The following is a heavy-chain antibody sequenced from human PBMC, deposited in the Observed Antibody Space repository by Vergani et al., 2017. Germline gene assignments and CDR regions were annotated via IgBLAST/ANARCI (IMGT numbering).Heavy chain of an antibody. D-gene: IGHD5-12*01. CDR1: GFTASSNY. Sequence: EVQLVESGGGLVQPGGSLRLSCAASGFTASSNYMSWVRQAPGKGLEWVSVIYSGGSTYYADSVKGRFTIARDNSKNTLYLQMNSLRAEDTAVYYCARVGSGYDWEPNWFDPWGQGTLVTVSS. CDR2: IYSGGST. CDR3: ARVGSGYDWEPNWFDP. J-gene: IGHJ5*02. V-gene: IGHV3-66*02.